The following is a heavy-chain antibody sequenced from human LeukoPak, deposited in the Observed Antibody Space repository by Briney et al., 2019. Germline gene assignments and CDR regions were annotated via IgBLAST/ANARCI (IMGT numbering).Heavy chain of an antibody. CDR3: ARVGTGDSYNWFDP. V-gene: IGHV1-46*01. CDR1: GYPFTGYY. J-gene: IGHJ5*02. D-gene: IGHD7-27*01. CDR2: INPSGGST. Sequence: ASVKVSCKSSGYPFTGYYMHWVRQAPGQGLEWMGLINPSGGSTNYAQKFQGRVTMTRDTSTSTVYMELSSLRSEDTAVYYCARVGTGDSYNWFDPWGQGTLVTVSS.